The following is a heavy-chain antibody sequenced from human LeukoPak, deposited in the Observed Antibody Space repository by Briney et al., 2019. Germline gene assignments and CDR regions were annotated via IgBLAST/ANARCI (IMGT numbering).Heavy chain of an antibody. CDR2: ISYDGSNK. CDR3: ANARYSSGWYQIGTSGNAECFQH. CDR1: GFTFSSYA. J-gene: IGHJ1*01. D-gene: IGHD6-19*01. Sequence: PGGSLRLSCAASGFTFSSYAMHWVRQAPGKGLEWVAVISYDGSNKYYADSVKGRFTISRDNSKNTQMNSLRAEDTAVYYCANARYSSGWYQIGTSGNAECFQHWGQGTLVTVSS. V-gene: IGHV3-30-3*01.